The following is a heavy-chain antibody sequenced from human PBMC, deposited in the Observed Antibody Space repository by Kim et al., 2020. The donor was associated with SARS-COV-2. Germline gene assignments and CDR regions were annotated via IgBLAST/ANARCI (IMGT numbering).Heavy chain of an antibody. CDR1: GYSFTSYW. J-gene: IGHJ4*02. D-gene: IGHD3-10*01. CDR3: ASNTFTMVRGVTTDY. V-gene: IGHV5-10-1*01. Sequence: GESLKISCKGSGYSFTSYWISWVRQMPGKGLEWMGRIDPSDSYTNYSPSFQGHVTISADKSISTAYLQWSSLKASDTAMYYCASNTFTMVRGVTTDYWGQGTLVTVSS. CDR2: IDPSDSYT.